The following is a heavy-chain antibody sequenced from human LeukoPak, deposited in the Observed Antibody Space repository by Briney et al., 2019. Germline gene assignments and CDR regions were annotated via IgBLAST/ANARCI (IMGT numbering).Heavy chain of an antibody. Sequence: GGSLRLSCAASGLIVSSNYMSWVRQAPEKGLEWVSVIYSGGSIYYADSVKGRFTISRDNSKNTLYLQMNSLRAEDTAVYYCARDPSRGLYYFDHWGQGTLVTVSS. J-gene: IGHJ4*02. V-gene: IGHV3-53*01. CDR1: GLIVSSNY. CDR2: IYSGGSI. D-gene: IGHD3/OR15-3a*01. CDR3: ARDPSRGLYYFDH.